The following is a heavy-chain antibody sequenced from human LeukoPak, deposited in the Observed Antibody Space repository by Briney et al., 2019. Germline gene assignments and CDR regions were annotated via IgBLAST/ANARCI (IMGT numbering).Heavy chain of an antibody. J-gene: IGHJ3*02. CDR2: TDTSGRYV. V-gene: IGHV3-21*06. CDR3: ARGRSITLLRGVAMSDGFDI. CDR1: GFTFRSYA. Sequence: PGGSLRLSCGASGFTFRSYAMSWVRQAPGKGLEWVSFTDTSGRYVYYGDSVKGRFTISRDNAKNLLFLQMNGLRAEDTALYYCARGRSITLLRGVAMSDGFDIWGQGAMVAVSS. D-gene: IGHD3-10*01.